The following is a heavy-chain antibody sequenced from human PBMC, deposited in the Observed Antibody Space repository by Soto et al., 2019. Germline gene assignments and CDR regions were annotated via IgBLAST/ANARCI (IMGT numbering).Heavy chain of an antibody. CDR2: INPKSGGT. J-gene: IGHJ4*02. CDR1: GYTFTVYY. D-gene: IGHD1-26*01. V-gene: IGHV1-2*02. Sequence: QVQLVQSGAEVKKPGASVNVSCKASGYTFTVYYMHWVRQAPGQGLEWMGWINPKSGGTMYPQKFQSRVTMTWDTSMSTAYVALTRLGSDDTAVYYCARDLAKGGGSAGFDYWGQGTLVTVSS. CDR3: ARDLAKGGGSAGFDY.